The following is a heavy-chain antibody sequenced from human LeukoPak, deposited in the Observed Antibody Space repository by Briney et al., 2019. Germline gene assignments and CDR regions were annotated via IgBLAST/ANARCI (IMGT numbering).Heavy chain of an antibody. D-gene: IGHD6-19*01. Sequence: SVTVSCTASGGTFSSYAISWVRQALGQGLEWMGGIIPIFGTANYAQKLQGRVTMTTDTSTSTAYMELRSLSSDDTAAYYCARLDLSGSDYWGQGTLVTVSS. J-gene: IGHJ4*02. CDR2: IIPIFGTA. CDR1: GGTFSSYA. V-gene: IGHV1-69*05. CDR3: ARLDLSGSDY.